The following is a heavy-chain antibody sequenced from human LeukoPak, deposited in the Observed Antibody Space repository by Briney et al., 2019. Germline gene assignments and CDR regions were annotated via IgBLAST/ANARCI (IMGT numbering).Heavy chain of an antibody. CDR3: ASSDYDILTGYQRTGFDP. J-gene: IGHJ5*02. CDR2: INPNSGGT. V-gene: IGHV1-2*02. CDR1: GYTFTGYY. D-gene: IGHD3-9*01. Sequence: GASVKVSCKASGYTFTGYYMHWVRQAPGQGLEWMGWINPNSGGTNYAQKFQGRVTMTRDTSISTAYMELSRLRSDDTAVYYCASSDYDILTGYQRTGFDPWGQGTLVTVSS.